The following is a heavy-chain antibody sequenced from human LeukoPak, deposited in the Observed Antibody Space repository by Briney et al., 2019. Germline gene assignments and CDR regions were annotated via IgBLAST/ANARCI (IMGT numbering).Heavy chain of an antibody. Sequence: ASVRVSCKASGYIFTSYGISWVRQAPGQGPEWMGWITAYQGNTAWAQKFQGRVTMTTDTSTSTAYMELRSLRSDDTAVYYCARDGIEYGSGSFYSIGIDVWGQGTTVSVSS. CDR2: ITAYQGNT. J-gene: IGHJ6*02. CDR3: ARDGIEYGSGSFYSIGIDV. D-gene: IGHD3-10*01. V-gene: IGHV1-18*01. CDR1: GYIFTSYG.